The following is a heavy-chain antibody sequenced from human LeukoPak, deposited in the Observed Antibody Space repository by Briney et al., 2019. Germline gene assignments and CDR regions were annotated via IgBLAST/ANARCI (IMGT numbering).Heavy chain of an antibody. D-gene: IGHD3-16*02. J-gene: IGHJ4*02. V-gene: IGHV4-61*05. Sequence: SETLSLTCTVSGGSISSSSYYWGWIRQPPGKGLEWIGYIYYSGSTNYNPSLKSRVTISVDTSKNQFSLKLSSVTAADTAVYYCARASYAGPFDYWGQGTLVTVSS. CDR1: GGSISSSSYY. CDR3: ARASYAGPFDY. CDR2: IYYSGST.